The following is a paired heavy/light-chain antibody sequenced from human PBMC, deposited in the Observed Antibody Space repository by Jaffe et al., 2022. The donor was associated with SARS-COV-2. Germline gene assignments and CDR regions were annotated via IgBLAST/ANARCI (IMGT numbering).Light chain of an antibody. J-gene: IGKJ1*01. Sequence: DIVMTQSPDSLAVSLGERATINCKSSQSLLYTSNNKNYLAWYQQKPGQPPKLLIYWASTRESGVPDRFSGSGSGTDFTLTISSLQAEDVAVYYCQQYYTSPWTFGQGTKVEIK. V-gene: IGKV4-1*01. CDR2: WAS. CDR1: QSLLYTSNNKNY. CDR3: QQYYTSPWT.
Heavy chain of an antibody. CDR1: GYTFTGYY. CDR3: AREGGRGDLRQDYYYYGLDV. CDR2: ITPDSGGT. J-gene: IGHJ6*02. D-gene: IGHD2-21*02. V-gene: IGHV1-2*02. Sequence: QVQLVQSGAEVEKPGASVKVSCKASGYTFTGYYMHWVRQAPGQGLEWMGWITPDSGGTNYAQKFQGRVTLTRDTSISTAYMELSRLRSDDTAVYYCAREGGRGDLRQDYYYYGLDVWGQGTTVTVSS.